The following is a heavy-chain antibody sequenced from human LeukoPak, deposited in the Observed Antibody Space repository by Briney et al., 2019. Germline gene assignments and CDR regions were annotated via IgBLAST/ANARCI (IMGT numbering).Heavy chain of an antibody. CDR2: INPNSGGT. J-gene: IGHJ4*02. Sequence: ASVNVSCKSSVYTFTGYYMHWVRQAPGQGLEWMGWINPNSGGTNYAHKFQGRVTMTRDTSISTAYMELSRLRCDDTAVYYCARVGLLIGSGSFLAYWGQGTLVTVSS. CDR1: VYTFTGYY. CDR3: ARVGLLIGSGSFLAY. D-gene: IGHD3-10*02. V-gene: IGHV1-2*02.